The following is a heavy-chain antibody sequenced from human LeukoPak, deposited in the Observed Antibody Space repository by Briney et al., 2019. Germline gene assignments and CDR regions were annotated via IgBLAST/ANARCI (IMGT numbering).Heavy chain of an antibody. D-gene: IGHD6-19*01. CDR2: IKNDGSET. Sequence: PGGSLRLSCVGSGFTSIAYALTWARQAPGKGLEWVGHIKNDGSETYYLDSLKGRFSISRDNTNNALYLQMNSLRVEDTAVYYCVKNDGWFHLAQWGQGTLVTVSS. J-gene: IGHJ4*02. CDR3: VKNDGWFHLAQ. CDR1: GFTSIAYA. V-gene: IGHV3-7*03.